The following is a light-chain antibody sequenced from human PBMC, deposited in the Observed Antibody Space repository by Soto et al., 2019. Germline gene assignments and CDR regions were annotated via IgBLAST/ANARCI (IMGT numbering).Light chain of an antibody. CDR2: AAS. CDR1: QGIRND. CDR3: LQDRHYPRT. Sequence: AIQMTQSPSSLSASVGDRVTITCRASQGIRNDLGWYQQQPGKPPKLLIYAASSLQSGVPSRFSCSGSGTDFTLTISSLQPEDFATYYCLQDRHYPRTFGQGTKVEIK. J-gene: IGKJ1*01. V-gene: IGKV1-6*01.